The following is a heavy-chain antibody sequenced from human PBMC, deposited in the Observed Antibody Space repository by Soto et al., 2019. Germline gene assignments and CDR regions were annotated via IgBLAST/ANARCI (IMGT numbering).Heavy chain of an antibody. CDR2: IGPSSGNT. J-gene: IGHJ4*02. CDR1: GNTFTSYT. V-gene: IGHV1-18*01. Sequence: ASVKVSCKASGNTFTSYTITGLRQAPGQGLEWVGWIGPSSGNTDSARSLQGRVTMTTDTSTRTAYMELRSLRSDDTAVYYCARDTGNFFDYWGQGTLVTVSS. CDR3: ARDTGNFFDY.